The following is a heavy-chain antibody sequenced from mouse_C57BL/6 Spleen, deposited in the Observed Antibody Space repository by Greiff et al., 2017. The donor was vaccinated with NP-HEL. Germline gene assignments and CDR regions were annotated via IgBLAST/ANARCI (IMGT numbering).Heavy chain of an antibody. J-gene: IGHJ2*01. CDR3: ARSNERAVGYFDY. Sequence: EVHLVESGGGLVKPGGSLKLSCAASGFTFSSYAMSWVRQTPEKRLEWVATISDGGSYTYYPDNVKGRFTISRDNAKNNLYLQMSHLKSEDTAMYYCARSNERAVGYFDYWGQGTTLTVSS. D-gene: IGHD3-3*01. V-gene: IGHV5-4*01. CDR2: ISDGGSYT. CDR1: GFTFSSYA.